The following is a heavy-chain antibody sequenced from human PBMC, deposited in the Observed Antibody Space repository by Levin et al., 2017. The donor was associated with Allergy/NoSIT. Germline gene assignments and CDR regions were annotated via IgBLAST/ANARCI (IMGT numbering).Heavy chain of an antibody. CDR3: AKDLRSFDWLERWFDP. CDR2: ISYDASNK. V-gene: IGHV3-30*18. J-gene: IGHJ5*02. D-gene: IGHD3-9*01. CDR1: GFSFSSYG. Sequence: PGGSLRLSCAASGFSFSSYGMHWVRQAPGKGLEWVAVISYDASNKYYADSVKGRFTISRDNSKNTLYLQMNSLRAEDTAVYYCAKDLRSFDWLERWFDPWGQGTLVTVSS.